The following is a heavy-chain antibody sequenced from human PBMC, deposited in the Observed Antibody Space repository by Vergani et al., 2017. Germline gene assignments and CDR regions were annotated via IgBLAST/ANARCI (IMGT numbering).Heavy chain of an antibody. D-gene: IGHD6-13*01. J-gene: IGHJ3*02. CDR2: INPNSGGT. V-gene: IGHV1-2*02. Sequence: QVQLVQSGVEVKKPGASVKVSCKASGYTFTGYYMHWVRQAPGQGLEWMGWINPNSGGTNYAQKFQGRVTMTRDTSISTAYMELSRLRSDDTAVYYCARVAAAGTLLGAFDIWGQGTMVTVSS. CDR1: GYTFTGYY. CDR3: ARVAAAGTLLGAFDI.